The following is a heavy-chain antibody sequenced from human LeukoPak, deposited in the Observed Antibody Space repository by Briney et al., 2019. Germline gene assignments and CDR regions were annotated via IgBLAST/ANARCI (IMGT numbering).Heavy chain of an antibody. V-gene: IGHV4-59*01. D-gene: IGHD6-13*01. CDR2: IYYSGST. CDR3: ARGMQQLYHFDS. Sequence: SETLSLTCAVSGGSISSYYWSWIRQPRAKGLEWIGYIYYSGSTNYNPSLKSRVTISVDTSKNQFSLKLLSVTAADTAVYYCARGMQQLYHFDSWGRGTLVTVSS. CDR1: GGSISSYY. J-gene: IGHJ4*02.